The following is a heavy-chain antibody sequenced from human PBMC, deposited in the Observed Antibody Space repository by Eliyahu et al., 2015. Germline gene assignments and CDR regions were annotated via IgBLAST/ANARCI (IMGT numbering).Heavy chain of an antibody. D-gene: IGHD3-22*01. V-gene: IGHV5-51*01. CDR2: IYPGDXDT. CDR3: ARLIYDSSFIFDY. J-gene: IGHJ4*02. CDR1: GXSFTSYW. Sequence: EVQLVQSGAEVKKPGXSXKIXCXGSGXSFTSYWIGWVRQMPGKGLEWMGIIYPGDXDTRYSPSFQGQVTISADKSISTAYLQWSSVKASDTAMYYCARLIYDSSFIFDYWGQGTLVTVSS.